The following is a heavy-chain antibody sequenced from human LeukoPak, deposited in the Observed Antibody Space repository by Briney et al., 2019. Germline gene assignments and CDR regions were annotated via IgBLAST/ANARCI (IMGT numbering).Heavy chain of an antibody. V-gene: IGHV1-2*02. D-gene: IGHD6-19*01. CDR3: ARGTSSGWYVRGSKFDY. J-gene: IGHJ4*02. CDR2: INPNSGGT. Sequence: GASVKVSCKASGYTFTGYYMHWVRQAPGQGLEWMGWINPNSGGTNYAQKFQGRVTMTRDTSISTAYMELSRLRSDDTAVYYCARGTSSGWYVRGSKFDYWGQGNLVTVSS. CDR1: GYTFTGYY.